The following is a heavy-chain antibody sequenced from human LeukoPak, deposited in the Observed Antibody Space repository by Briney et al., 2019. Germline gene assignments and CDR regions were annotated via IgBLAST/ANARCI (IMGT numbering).Heavy chain of an antibody. CDR2: IYHSGST. D-gene: IGHD3-3*01. CDR1: GGSISSSNW. V-gene: IGHV4-4*02. Sequence: SETLSLTCAVSGGSISSSNWWSWVRQPPGKGLEWIGEIYHSGSTNYSPSLKSRVTISVDKSKNQFSLKLSSVTAADTAVYYCARAPYDFWSGYYGGLYFDYWGQGTLVTVSS. J-gene: IGHJ4*02. CDR3: ARAPYDFWSGYYGGLYFDY.